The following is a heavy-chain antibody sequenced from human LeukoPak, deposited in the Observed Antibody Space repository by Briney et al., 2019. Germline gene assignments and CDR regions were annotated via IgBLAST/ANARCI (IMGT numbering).Heavy chain of an antibody. CDR2: ISAYNGNT. D-gene: IGHD3-10*01. V-gene: IGHV1-18*01. CDR3: ARDLYYGSGSWLYAVSYWFDP. Sequence: ASVKVSCKSSGYTFTSYVISWVRQAPGQGLEWMGWISAYNGNTNYAQKLQGRVTMTTDTSTSTAYMELRSLRSDDTAVYYCARDLYYGSGSWLYAVSYWFDPWGQGTLVTVSS. CDR1: GYTFTSYV. J-gene: IGHJ5*02.